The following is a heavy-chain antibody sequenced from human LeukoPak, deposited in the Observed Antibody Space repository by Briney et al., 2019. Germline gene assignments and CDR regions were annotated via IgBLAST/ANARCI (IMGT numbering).Heavy chain of an antibody. Sequence: GSLRLSCTASGFTFGDHGLNWFRQAPGKGLEWVGFIRSKAYGGTAEYAASVKGRFTISRDDSENIAYVEMNGLKSEDTAVYYCARDLRAVAHDFDCWGQGTLVTVSS. CDR2: IRSKAYGGTA. CDR3: ARDLRAVAHDFDC. CDR1: GFTFGDHG. D-gene: IGHD6-19*01. J-gene: IGHJ4*02. V-gene: IGHV3-49*03.